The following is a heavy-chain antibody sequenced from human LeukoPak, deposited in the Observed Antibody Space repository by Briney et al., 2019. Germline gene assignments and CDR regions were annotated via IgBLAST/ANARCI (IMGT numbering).Heavy chain of an antibody. CDR2: IIPILGIA. V-gene: IGHV1-69*04. J-gene: IGHJ4*02. D-gene: IGHD1-26*01. Sequence: ALVKVSCKASGGTFSSYAISWVRQAPGQGLEWMGRIIPILGIANYAQKFQGRVTITADKSTSTAYMELSSLRSEDTAVYYCAREEDDSGSYYGYWGQGTLVTVSS. CDR3: AREEDDSGSYYGY. CDR1: GGTFSSYA.